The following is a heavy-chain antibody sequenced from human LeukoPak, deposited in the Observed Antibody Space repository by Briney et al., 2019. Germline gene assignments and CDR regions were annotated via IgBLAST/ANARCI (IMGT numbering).Heavy chain of an antibody. CDR2: IKSKTDGGTT. V-gene: IGHV3-15*01. Sequence: GGSPRLSCAASGFTFSNAWMSWVRQAPGKGLEWVGRIKSKTDGGTTDYAAPVKGRFTISRDDSKNTLYLQMNSLKTEDTAVYYCTTDLSTVTTGAEYFQHWGQGTLVTVSS. J-gene: IGHJ1*01. CDR3: TTDLSTVTTGAEYFQH. CDR1: GFTFSNAW. D-gene: IGHD4-17*01.